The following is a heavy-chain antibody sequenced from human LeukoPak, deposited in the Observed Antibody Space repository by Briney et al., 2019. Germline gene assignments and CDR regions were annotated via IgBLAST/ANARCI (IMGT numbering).Heavy chain of an antibody. CDR2: ISWNSGSI. CDR3: AKSIPYCSGGSCYLVDAFDI. CDR1: GFTFYDYA. Sequence: GRYLRLSCAASGFTFYDYAMHWVRHAPGKGLEWVSGISWNSGSIGYADSVKGRFTISRDNAKNSLYLQMNSLRAEDTALYYCAKSIPYCSGGSCYLVDAFDIWGQGTMVTVSS. V-gene: IGHV3-9*01. J-gene: IGHJ3*02. D-gene: IGHD2-15*01.